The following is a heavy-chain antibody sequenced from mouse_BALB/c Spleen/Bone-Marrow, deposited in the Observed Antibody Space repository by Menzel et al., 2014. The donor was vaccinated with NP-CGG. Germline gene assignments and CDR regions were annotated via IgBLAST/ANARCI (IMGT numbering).Heavy chain of an antibody. Sequence: VQLQQSGAELVKPGASVKLSCTASGFNIKDTYMHWVKQRPEQGLEWIGRIGPANGNTKYDPKFQGKATITADTSSNTAYLQLSSLTSEDTAVYYCARYNYGSSQFAYWGQGTLVTVSA. CDR2: IGPANGNT. D-gene: IGHD1-1*01. CDR3: ARYNYGSSQFAY. CDR1: GFNIKDTY. J-gene: IGHJ3*01. V-gene: IGHV14-3*02.